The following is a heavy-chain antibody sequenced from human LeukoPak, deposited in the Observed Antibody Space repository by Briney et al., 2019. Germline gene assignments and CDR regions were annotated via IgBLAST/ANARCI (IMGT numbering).Heavy chain of an antibody. Sequence: SETLSLTCTVSGGSISSSSYYWGWIRQPPGKGLEWIGSIYYSGSTYYNPSLKSRVTISVDTSKNQFSLKLSSVTAADTAVYYCARHPRTYCSGGSCYIYYYYMDVWGKGTTATVSS. CDR1: GGSISSSSYY. CDR2: IYYSGST. D-gene: IGHD2-15*01. J-gene: IGHJ6*03. V-gene: IGHV4-39*01. CDR3: ARHPRTYCSGGSCYIYYYYMDV.